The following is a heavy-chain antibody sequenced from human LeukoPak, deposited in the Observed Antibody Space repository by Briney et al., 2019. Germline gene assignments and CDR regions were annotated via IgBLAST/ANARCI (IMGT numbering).Heavy chain of an antibody. Sequence: GGPLRLSCVASGFTFANYAMHWVRQAPGKGLQYVSSILTNGVTKNYASSVKGRFTIARDNSKNTLYLQMGSLRGDDTAVYYCARDFDSGWTFDYWGLGTLVTVSS. J-gene: IGHJ4*02. V-gene: IGHV3-64*01. CDR1: GFTFANYA. CDR2: ILTNGVTK. CDR3: ARDFDSGWTFDY. D-gene: IGHD6-19*01.